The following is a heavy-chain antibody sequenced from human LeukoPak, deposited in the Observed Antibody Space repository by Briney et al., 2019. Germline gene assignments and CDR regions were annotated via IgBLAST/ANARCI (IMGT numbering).Heavy chain of an antibody. V-gene: IGHV4-59*01. Sequence: SETLSLTCTVSGGSFSSYYWSWIRQPPGKGLEWIGYIYYSGSTDYNPSLKSRVTMSLDTSKNQFSLNPSSVTAADTAVYYCARAVITFGGVVAKGFDCWGQGTLVTVSS. D-gene: IGHD3-16*02. J-gene: IGHJ4*02. CDR1: GGSFSSYY. CDR2: IYYSGST. CDR3: ARAVITFGGVVAKGFDC.